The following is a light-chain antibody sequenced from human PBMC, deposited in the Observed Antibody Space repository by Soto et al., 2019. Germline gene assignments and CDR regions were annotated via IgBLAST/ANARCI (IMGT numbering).Light chain of an antibody. CDR1: SSDVGGYNY. Sequence: QSALTQPASVSGSPGQSITISCTGTSSDVGGYNYVSWYQQHPGKAPKLMIYDVSNRPSGISDRFSGSKSGNTASLTISGLQAEDEADYYCSSKRLSTDVFGTGTKLTVL. CDR2: DVS. CDR3: SSKRLSTDV. V-gene: IGLV2-14*01. J-gene: IGLJ1*01.